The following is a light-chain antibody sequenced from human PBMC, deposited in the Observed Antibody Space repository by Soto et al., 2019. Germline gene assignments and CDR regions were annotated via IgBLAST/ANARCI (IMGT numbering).Light chain of an antibody. J-gene: IGLJ1*01. V-gene: IGLV2-14*01. CDR3: SSYTSTSTRCV. Sequence: QSALTQPASVSGSPGQSITISCTGTSSDDGRYNYVSWYQQHPGKAPRLVIYEVSYRPSGVSNRFSGSKSGNTASLTISGLQAEDEADYYCSSYTSTSTRCVFGSGTKVTVL. CDR1: SSDDGRYNY. CDR2: EVS.